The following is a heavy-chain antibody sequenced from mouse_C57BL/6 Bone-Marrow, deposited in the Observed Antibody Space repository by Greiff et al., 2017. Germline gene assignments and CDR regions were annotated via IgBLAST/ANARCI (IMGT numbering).Heavy chain of an antibody. J-gene: IGHJ2*01. CDR2: IDPSDSYT. Sequence: QVHVKQSGAELVKPGASVKLSCKASGYTFTSYWMQWVKQRPGPGLEWIGEIDPSDSYTNYNQKFKGKATLTVDTSSSTAYMQLSSLTSEDSAVYYCAAYGSSYNWGQGTTLTVSS. V-gene: IGHV1-50*01. CDR1: GYTFTSYW. D-gene: IGHD1-1*01. CDR3: AAYGSSYN.